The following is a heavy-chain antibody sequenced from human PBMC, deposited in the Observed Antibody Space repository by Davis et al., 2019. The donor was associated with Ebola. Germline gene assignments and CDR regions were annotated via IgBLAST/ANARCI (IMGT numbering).Heavy chain of an antibody. CDR1: GFTFANYA. Sequence: GGSLRLSCAASGFTFANYAIHWVRQAPGKGLEWVAVISGDGFNTFYADSVKGRFTISRDNSQNSLSLQMHSLRSEDTALYYCAKAASQGGRGYSYGLVDYWGQGTLVTVSS. CDR2: ISGDGFNT. V-gene: IGHV3-43*02. CDR3: AKAASQGGRGYSYGLVDY. D-gene: IGHD5-18*01. J-gene: IGHJ4*01.